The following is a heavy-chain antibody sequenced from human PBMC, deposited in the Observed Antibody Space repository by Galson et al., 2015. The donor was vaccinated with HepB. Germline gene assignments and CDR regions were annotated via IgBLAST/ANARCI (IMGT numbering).Heavy chain of an antibody. CDR1: GYTFTSYD. CDR3: ARVEGGGSYYDYYYYYMDV. V-gene: IGHV1-8*01. J-gene: IGHJ6*03. CDR2: MNPNSGNT. Sequence: SVKVSCKASGYTFTSYDINWVRQATGQGLEWMGWMNPNSGNTGYAQKFQGRVTMTRNTSISTAYMELSSLRSEDTAVYYCARVEGGGSYYDYYYYYMDVWGKGTTVPVSS. D-gene: IGHD1-26*01.